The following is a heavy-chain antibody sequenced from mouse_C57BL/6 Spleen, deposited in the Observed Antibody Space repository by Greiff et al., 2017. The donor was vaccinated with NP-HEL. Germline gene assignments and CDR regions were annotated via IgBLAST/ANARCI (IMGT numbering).Heavy chain of an antibody. CDR1: GYTFTSYW. V-gene: IGHV1-52*01. Sequence: QVQLKQPGAELVRPGSSVKLSCKASGYTFTSYWMHWVKQRPIQGLEWIGNIDPSDSETHYNQKFKDKATLTVDKSSSTAYMQLSSLTSEDSAVYYCARGVVAYYFDYWGQGTTLTVSS. CDR3: ARGVVAYYFDY. CDR2: IDPSDSET. D-gene: IGHD1-1*01. J-gene: IGHJ2*01.